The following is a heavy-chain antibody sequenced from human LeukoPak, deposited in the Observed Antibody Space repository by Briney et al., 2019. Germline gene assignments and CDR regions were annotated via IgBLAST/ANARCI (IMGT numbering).Heavy chain of an antibody. CDR3: ARLCSRIQLWFLGRGGWFDP. J-gene: IGHJ5*02. Sequence: GESLKISCKGSGYSFTSYWIGWVRQMPGKGLEWMGIIYPGDSDTRYSPSLQGQVTISADKSISTAYLQWSSLKASDTAMYYCARLCSRIQLWFLGRGGWFDPWGQGTLVTVSS. CDR1: GYSFTSYW. V-gene: IGHV5-51*01. D-gene: IGHD5-18*01. CDR2: IYPGDSDT.